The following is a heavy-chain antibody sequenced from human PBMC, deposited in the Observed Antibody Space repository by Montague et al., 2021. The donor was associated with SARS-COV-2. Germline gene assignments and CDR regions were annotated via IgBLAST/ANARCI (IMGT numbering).Heavy chain of an antibody. CDR1: RGSFHIFS. Sequence: SETLSLTCAVYRGSFHIFSWGRIRQSPGKGLEWIGEIDHSGNTKYNPSLESRVTISVDTSKNQFSLNLTSVTAADTAMYYCARGTRVVGITPGFRYWDQGTQVAVSS. V-gene: IGHV4-34*01. CDR3: ARGTRVVGITPGFRY. D-gene: IGHD3-22*01. J-gene: IGHJ4*02. CDR2: IDHSGNT.